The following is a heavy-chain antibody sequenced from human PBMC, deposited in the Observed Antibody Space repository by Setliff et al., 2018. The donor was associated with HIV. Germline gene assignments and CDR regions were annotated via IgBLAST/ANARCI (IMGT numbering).Heavy chain of an antibody. J-gene: IGHJ3*02. CDR2: ISYTGTT. CDR3: ARDPRSSWYDDAFDI. D-gene: IGHD6-13*01. Sequence: PSETLSLTCAVCGGSFSGYYWSWIRQPPGKGLEWIGYISYTGTTNYNPSLKSRVTISVDTSKNQFSLKLSSVTAADTAVYYCARDPRSSWYDDAFDIWGQGTMVTVSS. V-gene: IGHV4-59*12. CDR1: GGSFSGYY.